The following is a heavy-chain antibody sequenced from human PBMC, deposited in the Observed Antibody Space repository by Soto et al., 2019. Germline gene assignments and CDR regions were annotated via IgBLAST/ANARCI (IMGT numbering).Heavy chain of an antibody. CDR3: ARDSLGYSSSWYESESYGMDV. CDR2: INPSGGST. CDR1: GYTFTSYY. V-gene: IGHV1-46*01. D-gene: IGHD6-13*01. Sequence: ASVKVSCKASGYTFTSYYMHWVRQAPGQGLEWMGIINPSGGSTSYAQKFQGRVTMTGDTSTSTVYMELSSLRSEDTAVYYCARDSLGYSSSWYESESYGMDVWGQGTTVTVSS. J-gene: IGHJ6*02.